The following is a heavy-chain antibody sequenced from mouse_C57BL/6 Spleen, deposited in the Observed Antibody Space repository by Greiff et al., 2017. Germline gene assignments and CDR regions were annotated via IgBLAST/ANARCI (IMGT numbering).Heavy chain of an antibody. V-gene: IGHV1-81*01. CDR2: IYPRSGNN. J-gene: IGHJ2*01. CDR3: ARRDYDDFDY. D-gene: IGHD1-1*01. CDR1: GYTFTSYG. Sequence: QVQLQQSGAELARPGASVKLSCKASGYTFTSYGISWVKQRTGQGLEWIGEIYPRSGNNYYNEKFKGKATLTADKSSSTAYMELRSLTSEDSAVYFCARRDYDDFDYWGQGTTLTVSA.